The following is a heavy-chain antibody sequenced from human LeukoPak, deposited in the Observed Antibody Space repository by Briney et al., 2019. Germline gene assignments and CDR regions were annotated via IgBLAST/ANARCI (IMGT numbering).Heavy chain of an antibody. CDR1: GFIFSSYW. CDR3: ARRALRYCSSTSCPAQYYGVDV. V-gene: IGHV3-7*03. Sequence: GGSLRLSCAAPGFIFSSYWMSWVRQAPGKGLEWVANIKEDGSEKYYADSVKGRFTISRDNAKNSLYLQTNSLRAEDTAVYYCARRALRYCSSTSCPAQYYGVDVWGKGTTVTVSS. CDR2: IKEDGSEK. J-gene: IGHJ6*04. D-gene: IGHD2-2*01.